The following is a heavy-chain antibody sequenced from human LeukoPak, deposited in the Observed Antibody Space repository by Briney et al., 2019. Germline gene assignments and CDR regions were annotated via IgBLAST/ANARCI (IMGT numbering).Heavy chain of an antibody. J-gene: IGHJ3*02. V-gene: IGHV7-4-1*02. CDR3: ARGFSSGGYDAFDI. CDR2: INTNTGNP. Sequence: GASVKVSCKASGYTFTSYAMNWVRQAPGQGLEWMGWINTNTGNPTYAQGFTGRFVFSLDTSVSTAYLQISSLKAEDTAVYYCARGFSSGGYDAFDIWGQGTMVTVSS. CDR1: GYTFTSYA. D-gene: IGHD1-26*01.